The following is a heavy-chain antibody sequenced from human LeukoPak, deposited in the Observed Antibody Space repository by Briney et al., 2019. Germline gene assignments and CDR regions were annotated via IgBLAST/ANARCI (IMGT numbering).Heavy chain of an antibody. CDR3: ARVKVAYCSGGISEAPCSRQYYFDY. D-gene: IGHD2-15*01. J-gene: IGHJ4*02. Sequence: SETLSLTCTVSGGSISSYYWSWIRQPAGKGLEWIGRIYTSGSTNYNSSLKSRVTMSVDTSKNQFSLKLSSVTAADTAVYYCARVKVAYCSGGISEAPCSRQYYFDYWGQGTLVTVSS. CDR2: IYTSGST. CDR1: GGSISSYY. V-gene: IGHV4-4*07.